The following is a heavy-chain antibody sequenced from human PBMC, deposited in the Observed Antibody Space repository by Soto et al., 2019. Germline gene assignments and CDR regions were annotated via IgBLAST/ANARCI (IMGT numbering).Heavy chain of an antibody. V-gene: IGHV3-30*18. CDR3: AKDLRDIVATILDY. J-gene: IGHJ4*02. CDR1: GFTFSSYG. CDR2: ISYDGSNK. Sequence: SLKISCSASGFTFSSYGMHWVRQAPGKGLEWVAVISYDGSNKYYADSVKGRFTISRDNSKNTLYLQMNSLRAEDTAVYYCAKDLRDIVATILDYWGQGTLVTVSS. D-gene: IGHD5-12*01.